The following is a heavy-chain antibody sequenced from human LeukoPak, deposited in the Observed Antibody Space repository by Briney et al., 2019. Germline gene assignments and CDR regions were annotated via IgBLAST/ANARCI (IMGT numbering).Heavy chain of an antibody. Sequence: SETLSLTCTVSGDFLSSGDYYWGWIRQSPGKGLTWIGSIYYSGSTLYNASFESRVTMSVDTSKNQFSLKLRSVTAADTAVYYCARLGQVTTCAKFEYWGQGILVTVSS. CDR2: IYYSGST. J-gene: IGHJ4*02. V-gene: IGHV4-39*01. D-gene: IGHD4-17*01. CDR3: ARLGQVTTCAKFEY. CDR1: GDFLSSGDYY.